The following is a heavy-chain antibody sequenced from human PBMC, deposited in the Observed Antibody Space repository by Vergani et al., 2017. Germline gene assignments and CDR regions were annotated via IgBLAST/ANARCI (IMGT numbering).Heavy chain of an antibody. CDR2: IIPILGIA. V-gene: IGHV1-69*08. CDR1: GGTFSSYT. J-gene: IGHJ4*02. Sequence: QVQLVQSGAEVKKPGSSVKVSCKASGGTFSSYTISWVRQAPGQGLEWMGRIIPILGIANYAQKFQGRVTIPADKSTSTAYMELSSLRSEDTAVYYCARDRYREYSGYDFPLWGQGTLVTVSS. CDR3: ARDRYREYSGYDFPL. D-gene: IGHD5-12*01.